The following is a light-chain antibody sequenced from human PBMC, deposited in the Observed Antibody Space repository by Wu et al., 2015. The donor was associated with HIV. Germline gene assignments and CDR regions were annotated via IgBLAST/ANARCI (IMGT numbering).Light chain of an antibody. J-gene: IGKJ1*01. CDR3: QQTYSYFLGT. CDR2: AAS. V-gene: IGKV1-39*01. CDR1: QIISDY. Sequence: DIQMTQSPSSLSASVGDRVTITCRASQIISDYLHWYQQKSEKAPKLLIYAASNLQTGVPSRFSGSRSGTDFTLTISSLQPEDFATYYCQQTYSYFLGTFG.